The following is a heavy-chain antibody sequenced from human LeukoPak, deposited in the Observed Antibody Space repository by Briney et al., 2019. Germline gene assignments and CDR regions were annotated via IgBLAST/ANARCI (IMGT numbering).Heavy chain of an antibody. V-gene: IGHV4-59*01. J-gene: IGHJ3*02. D-gene: IGHD3-22*01. CDR3: ARRGTVLEADYYDTIFDAFDI. Sequence: PSETLSLTCTVSGGSISSYYWSWIRQPPGKGLEWIGYIYYSGSTNYNPSLKSRVTISVDTSKNQFSLNLTSVTAADTAVYYCARRGTVLEADYYDTIFDAFDIWGQGTMVTVSS. CDR1: GGSISSYY. CDR2: IYYSGST.